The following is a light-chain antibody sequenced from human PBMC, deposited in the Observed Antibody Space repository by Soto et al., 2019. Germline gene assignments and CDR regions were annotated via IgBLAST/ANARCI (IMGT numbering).Light chain of an antibody. Sequence: QNVLTKPASVSDSPGQSISISCTGTSSDVGAYDYVSWYQQHPDKAPKLMIYEVSNRPSGVSNRFSGSKSVNTATLTISGLQADDEADYYCSSYTSSSTRVFGTGTKVTVL. CDR1: SSDVGAYDY. CDR2: EVS. J-gene: IGLJ1*01. V-gene: IGLV2-14*03. CDR3: SSYTSSSTRV.